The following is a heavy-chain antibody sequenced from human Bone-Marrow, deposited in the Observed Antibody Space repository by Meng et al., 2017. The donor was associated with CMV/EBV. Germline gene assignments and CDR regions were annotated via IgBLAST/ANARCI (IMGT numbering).Heavy chain of an antibody. CDR1: GFTFGDYA. D-gene: IGHD2-2*02. CDR2: IRSKAYGGTT. J-gene: IGHJ4*02. Sequence: GESLKISCTASGFTFGDYAMSWVRQAPGKGLEWVGFIRSKAYGGTTEYAASVKGRFTISRDDSKSIDYLQMNSLKTEDTAVYYCEGYCSSTSCYRASGALDYWGQGTLVTVSS. V-gene: IGHV3-49*04. CDR3: EGYCSSTSCYRASGALDY.